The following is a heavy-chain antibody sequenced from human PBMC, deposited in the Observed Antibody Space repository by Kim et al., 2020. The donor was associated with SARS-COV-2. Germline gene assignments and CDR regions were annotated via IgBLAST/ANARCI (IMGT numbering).Heavy chain of an antibody. CDR1: GYSISSGYY. D-gene: IGHD1-1*01. V-gene: IGHV4-38-2*02. Sequence: SETLSLTCTVSGYSISSGYYWGWIRQPPGKGLEWIGSIYHSGSTYYNPSLKSRVTISVDTSKNQFSLKLSSVTAADTAVYYCAINEETRGQRVDYWGQGTLVTVSS. CDR2: IYHSGST. CDR3: AINEETRGQRVDY. J-gene: IGHJ4*02.